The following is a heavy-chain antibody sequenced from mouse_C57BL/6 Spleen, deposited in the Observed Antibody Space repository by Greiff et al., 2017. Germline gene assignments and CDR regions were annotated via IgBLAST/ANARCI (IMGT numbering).Heavy chain of an antibody. V-gene: IGHV5-17*01. Sequence: EVKLVESGGGLVKPGGSLKLSCAASGFTFSDYGMHWVRQAPEKGLEWVAYISSGSSTIYYADTVKGRFTISRDNAKNTLSLQMTSLRSEDTAIYYCARSTTVVEDAMDYWGQGTSVTVSS. D-gene: IGHD1-1*01. CDR3: ARSTTVVEDAMDY. CDR1: GFTFSDYG. CDR2: ISSGSSTI. J-gene: IGHJ4*01.